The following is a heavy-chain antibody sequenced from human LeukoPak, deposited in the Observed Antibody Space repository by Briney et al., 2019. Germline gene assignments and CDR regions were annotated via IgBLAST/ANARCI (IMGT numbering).Heavy chain of an antibody. Sequence: SETLSLTCAVYGGSLSGYYWSWIRQPPGKGLEWIGEINHSGSTNYNPSLKSRVTISVDTSKNQFSLKLSSVTAADTAVYYCAAYCSSTSCIYYFDYWGQGTLVTVSS. CDR2: INHSGST. CDR3: AAYCSSTSCIYYFDY. D-gene: IGHD2-2*01. CDR1: GGSLSGYY. V-gene: IGHV4-34*01. J-gene: IGHJ4*02.